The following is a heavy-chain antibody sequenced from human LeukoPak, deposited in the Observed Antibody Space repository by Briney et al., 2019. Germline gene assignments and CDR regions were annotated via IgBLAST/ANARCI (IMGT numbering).Heavy chain of an antibody. CDR1: GFTFSTFS. CDR3: ARDISSGWSFDS. D-gene: IGHD6-19*01. V-gene: IGHV3-21*01. Sequence: GGSLRLSCAASGFTFSTFSFNWVRQAPGGGLEWVSSISSTSTYIFYADSVKGRFTISRDNAKNSLYLHMDSLRAEDTALYYCARDISSGWSFDSWGQGAQVTVSS. J-gene: IGHJ4*02. CDR2: ISSTSTYI.